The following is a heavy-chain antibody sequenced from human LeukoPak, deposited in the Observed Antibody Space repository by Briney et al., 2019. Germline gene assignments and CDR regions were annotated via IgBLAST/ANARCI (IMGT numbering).Heavy chain of an antibody. J-gene: IGHJ5*02. V-gene: IGHV4-4*07. CDR2: IYTSGST. CDR3: ARDRPAELLWFGELLDP. CDR1: GGSISSYY. Sequence: SETQSLTCTVSGGSISSYYWSWIRQPAGKGLEWIGRIYTSGSTNYNPSLKSRVTMSVDTSKNQFSLKLSSVTAADTAVYYCARDRPAELLWFGELLDPWGQGTLVTVSS. D-gene: IGHD3-10*01.